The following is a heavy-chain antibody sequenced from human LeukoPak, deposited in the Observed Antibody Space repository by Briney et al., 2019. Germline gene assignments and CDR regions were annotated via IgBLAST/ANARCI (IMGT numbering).Heavy chain of an antibody. D-gene: IGHD1-1*01. CDR2: INPKSGST. CDR3: ARDGQGSGKTYDY. Sequence: VASVKVSCKASGYTFTDYYMHWVRQAPGQGLEWMWWINPKSGSTNYAQQYQGGVTMTRDTSIRTAYMELSSLRPDDTAVYFCARDGQGSGKTYDYWGQGTLVTVSS. V-gene: IGHV1-2*02. J-gene: IGHJ4*02. CDR1: GYTFTDYY.